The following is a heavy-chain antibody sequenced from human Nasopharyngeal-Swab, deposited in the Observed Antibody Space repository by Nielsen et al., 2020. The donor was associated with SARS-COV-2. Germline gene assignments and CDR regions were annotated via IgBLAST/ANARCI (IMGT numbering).Heavy chain of an antibody. Sequence: SETLSLTCTVSGGSISSYYWSWIRQPPGKGLEWIGYIYYSGSTNYNPSLKSRVTISVDTSKNQFSLKLSSVTAADTAVYYCARDRDYMFEPWGQGTLVTVSS. D-gene: IGHD3-10*01. V-gene: IGHV4-59*01. CDR2: IYYSGST. J-gene: IGHJ5*02. CDR3: ARDRDYMFEP. CDR1: GGSISSYY.